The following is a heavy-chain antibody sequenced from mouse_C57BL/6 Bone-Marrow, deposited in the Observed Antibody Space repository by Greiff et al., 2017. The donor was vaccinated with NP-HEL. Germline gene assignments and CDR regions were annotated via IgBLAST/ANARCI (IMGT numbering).Heavy chain of an antibody. CDR2: IYPGDGDT. J-gene: IGHJ3*01. CDR1: GYEFSNYW. Sequence: QVQLKQSGAELVKPGASVKISCKASGYEFSNYWMNWVKQRPGQGLEWLGQIYPGDGDTNYNGKFKDKATLTADKSSSTDYMQLSRLTSEDSAVYFCARGAYWGQGTLVTVSA. V-gene: IGHV1-80*01. CDR3: ARGAY.